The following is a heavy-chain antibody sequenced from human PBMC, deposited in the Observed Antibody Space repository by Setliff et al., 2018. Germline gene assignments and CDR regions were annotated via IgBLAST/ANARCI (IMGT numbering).Heavy chain of an antibody. J-gene: IGHJ4*02. Sequence: SETLSLTCTVSGASIRGGSGGSFYWAWIRQPPGKVLEWIGSVLYSGTTFYNPSLKRPVTISVDTSNNQLSLNLKSVTAADTAVYFCARTGTYRYFDFWGQGTQVTVSS. CDR2: VLYSGTT. V-gene: IGHV4-39*01. CDR3: ARTGTYRYFDF. CDR1: GASIRGGSGGSFY. D-gene: IGHD1-1*01.